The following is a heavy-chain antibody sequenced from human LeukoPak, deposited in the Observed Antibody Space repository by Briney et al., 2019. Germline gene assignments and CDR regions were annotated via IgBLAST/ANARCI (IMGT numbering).Heavy chain of an antibody. V-gene: IGHV3-48*01. Sequence: GGSLRLSCAASGFTFSSYSMNWVRQAPGKGLEWVSYISSSSSTIYYADSVKGRFTISRDNAKNSLYLQMNSLRAEDTAVYYCAREGEGYSGYDYVRLDYWGQGTLVTVSS. CDR1: GFTFSSYS. J-gene: IGHJ4*02. CDR3: AREGEGYSGYDYVRLDY. CDR2: ISSSSSTI. D-gene: IGHD5-12*01.